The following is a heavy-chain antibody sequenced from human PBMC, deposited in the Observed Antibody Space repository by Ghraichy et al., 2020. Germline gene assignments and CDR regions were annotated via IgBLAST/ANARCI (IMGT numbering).Heavy chain of an antibody. CDR1: GGSISSYY. J-gene: IGHJ4*02. CDR2: IYYSGST. CDR3: ARAPGTTMVRGAFDY. D-gene: IGHD3-10*01. V-gene: IGHV4-59*01. Sequence: SETLSLTCTVSGGSISSYYWSWIRQPPGKGLEWIGYIYYSGSTNYNPSLKSRVTISVDTSKNQFSLKLSSVTAADTAVYYCARAPGTTMVRGAFDYWGQGTLVTVSS.